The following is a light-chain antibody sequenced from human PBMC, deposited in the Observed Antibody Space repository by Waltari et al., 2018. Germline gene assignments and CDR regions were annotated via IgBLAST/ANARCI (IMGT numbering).Light chain of an antibody. Sequence: QLVLTQSPSASASLGASVKLTCTLSSGHSSYAIAWHQQQPEKGPRHVMKLKSDGSHSKGDGIPGRFSGSSSGAGRYLAISSLQSEDEADYYCQTWGTGTVVFGGGTKLTVL. J-gene: IGLJ2*01. CDR3: QTWGTGTVV. CDR2: LKSDGSH. CDR1: SGHSSYA. V-gene: IGLV4-69*01.